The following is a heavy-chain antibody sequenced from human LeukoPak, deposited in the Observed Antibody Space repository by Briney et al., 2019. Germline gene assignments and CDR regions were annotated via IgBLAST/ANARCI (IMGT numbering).Heavy chain of an antibody. CDR3: ARDLAAAATWFDP. CDR2: VLYDGSNQ. D-gene: IGHD6-13*01. CDR1: GFTFSTYG. Sequence: GGSLRLSCAASGFTFSTYGMHWVRQASGKGLEWVAAVLYDGSNQYYADSVKGRFTISRDNSKNTLYLQMNSLRAEDTAVYFCARDLAAAATWFDPWGQGTLVTVSS. V-gene: IGHV3-30*03. J-gene: IGHJ5*02.